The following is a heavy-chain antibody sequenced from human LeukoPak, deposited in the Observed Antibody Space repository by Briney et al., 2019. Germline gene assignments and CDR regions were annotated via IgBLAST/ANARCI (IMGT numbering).Heavy chain of an antibody. V-gene: IGHV3-74*01. CDR2: INGDGTST. D-gene: IGHD3-16*01. CDR3: AKTPTYDYFDY. CDR1: GFTFSNYF. Sequence: GGSLRLSCSVSGFTFSNYFMHWVRQAPGEGLVWVSRINGDGTSTIYADSVKGRFTISRDNSKNTLYLQMNSLRAEDTAVYYCAKTPTYDYFDYWGQGTLVTVSS. J-gene: IGHJ4*02.